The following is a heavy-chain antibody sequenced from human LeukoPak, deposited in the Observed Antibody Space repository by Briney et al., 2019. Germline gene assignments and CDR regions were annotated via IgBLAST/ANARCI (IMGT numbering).Heavy chain of an antibody. CDR2: ISSSSSFI. J-gene: IGHJ3*02. CDR3: ARDSPLSFDI. V-gene: IGHV3-21*01. CDR1: GFTFSTYS. Sequence: PGGSLRLSCAASGFTFSTYSMNWVRQAPGKGLEWVSSISSSSSFIYYADSVKGRFTISRDNAKNSVYLQMNSLRAEDTAVYYCARDSPLSFDIRGQGTMVTVSS.